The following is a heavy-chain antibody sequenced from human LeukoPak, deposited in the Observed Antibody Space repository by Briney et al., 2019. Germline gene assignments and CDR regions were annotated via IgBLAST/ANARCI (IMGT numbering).Heavy chain of an antibody. V-gene: IGHV3-30*01. CDR1: GFTFSSYA. D-gene: IGHD3-10*01. J-gene: IGHJ4*02. CDR2: ISYDGSNK. Sequence: GGSLRLSCAASGFTFSSYAMHWVRQAPGKGLEWVAVISYDGSNKYYADSVKGRFTISRDNSKNTLYLQMNSLRAEDTAVYYCCGVLLDYLGPGTPGNGSS. CDR3: CGVLLDY.